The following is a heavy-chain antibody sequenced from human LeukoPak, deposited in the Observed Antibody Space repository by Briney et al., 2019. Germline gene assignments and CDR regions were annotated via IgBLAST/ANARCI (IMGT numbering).Heavy chain of an antibody. J-gene: IGHJ4*02. V-gene: IGHV3-23*01. CDR3: AKRKNSTGYSSLDQ. D-gene: IGHD2-15*01. Sequence: QSGGSLRLSCVASGFTFSSVALDWVRQAPGRGLEWISVVSRTGSTKYYADSVKGRFTVSRDNSKNTVYLQMNSLRVDDSAVYYCAKRKNSTGYSSLDQWGQGTLVTVSS. CDR2: VSRTGSTK. CDR1: GFTFSSVA.